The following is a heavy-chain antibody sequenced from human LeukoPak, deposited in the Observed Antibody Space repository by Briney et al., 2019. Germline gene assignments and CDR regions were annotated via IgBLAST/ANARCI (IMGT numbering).Heavy chain of an antibody. D-gene: IGHD6-13*01. Sequence: PGRSLRLSCAASGFTFSSYAMHWVRQAPGKALEWVAVISYDGSNKYCADSVKGRFTISRDNSKNTLYLQMNSLRAEDAAVYYCARGSHQQLAPYYYYGMDVWGQGTTVTVSS. CDR2: ISYDGSNK. J-gene: IGHJ6*02. CDR3: ARGSHQQLAPYYYYGMDV. CDR1: GFTFSSYA. V-gene: IGHV3-30*04.